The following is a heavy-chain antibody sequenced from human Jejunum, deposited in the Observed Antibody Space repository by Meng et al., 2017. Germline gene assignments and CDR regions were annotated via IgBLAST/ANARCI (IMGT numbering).Heavy chain of an antibody. CDR1: GGSISNDGYY. D-gene: IGHD6-19*01. Sequence: QVQLQESGPGLVKPSPTLSLTCTVSGGSISNDGYYWNWIRQLPGKGLEWIGFIYYSGLTNYNPSLKSRVTISVDTSKNQFSLRLSSVTAADTAVYYCARDGRYSSGWYHAFDIWGQGTMVTVSS. CDR2: IYYSGLT. J-gene: IGHJ3*02. CDR3: ARDGRYSSGWYHAFDI. V-gene: IGHV4-31*03.